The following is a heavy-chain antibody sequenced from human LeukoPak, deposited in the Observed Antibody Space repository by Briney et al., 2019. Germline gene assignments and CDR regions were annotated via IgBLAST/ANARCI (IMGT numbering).Heavy chain of an antibody. V-gene: IGHV3-21*01. CDR2: ISSSSSYI. Sequence: PGGSLRLSCAASGFTFSSYSMNWVRQAPGKGLEWVSSISSSSSYIYYADSVKGRFTISRDNAKNSLYLQMNSLRAEDTAVYYCARDPGGSSYCAGDCSYTFDYWGQGTLVTVSS. CDR3: ARDPGGSSYCAGDCSYTFDY. J-gene: IGHJ4*02. CDR1: GFTFSSYS. D-gene: IGHD2-21*02.